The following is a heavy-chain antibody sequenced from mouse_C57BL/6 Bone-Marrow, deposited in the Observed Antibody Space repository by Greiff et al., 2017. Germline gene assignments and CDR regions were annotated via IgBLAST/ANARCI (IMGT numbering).Heavy chain of an antibody. Sequence: VQVVESGPELVKPGASVKISCKASGYAFSSSWMNWVKQRPGKGLEWIGRIYPGDGDTNYNGKFKGKATLTADKSSSTAYMQLSSLTSEDSAVYFCARSAFITTVGYFDYWGQGTTRTVSS. J-gene: IGHJ2*01. V-gene: IGHV1-82*01. CDR1: GYAFSSSW. CDR2: IYPGDGDT. D-gene: IGHD1-1*01. CDR3: ARSAFITTVGYFDY.